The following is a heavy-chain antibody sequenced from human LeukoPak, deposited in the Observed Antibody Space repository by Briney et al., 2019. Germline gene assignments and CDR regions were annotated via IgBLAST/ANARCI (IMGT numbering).Heavy chain of an antibody. CDR2: IYTSGST. J-gene: IGHJ5*02. CDR3: ARDRRLVFGVVIKNWFDP. CDR1: GGSISSYY. V-gene: IGHV4-4*07. D-gene: IGHD3-3*01. Sequence: PSETLSLTCTVSGGSISSYYWSLIRQPAGKGLEWIGRIYTSGSTNYNPSLKSRVTMSVDTSKNQFSLKLSSVTAADTAVYYCARDRRLVFGVVIKNWFDPWGQGTLVTVSS.